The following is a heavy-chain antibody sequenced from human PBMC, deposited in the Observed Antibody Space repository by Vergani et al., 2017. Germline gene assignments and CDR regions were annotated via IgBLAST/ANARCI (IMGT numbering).Heavy chain of an antibody. J-gene: IGHJ6*03. CDR2: IYYSGST. D-gene: IGHD6-13*01. CDR3: ARHKEQLVPGNYYYYYYMDV. V-gene: IGHV4-39*01. CDR1: GGSIRSTFYY. Sequence: QLQLQESDPGLVKPSETLSLTCTVSGGSIRSTFYYWGWIRQPPGKGLEWIGTIYYSGSTSYNPSLKSRVTISVDTSKNQFSLKLGSVTAADTAVYYCARHKEQLVPGNYYYYYYMDVWGKGTTVTVSS.